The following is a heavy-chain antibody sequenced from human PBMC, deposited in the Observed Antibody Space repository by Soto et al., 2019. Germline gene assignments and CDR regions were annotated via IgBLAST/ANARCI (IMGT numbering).Heavy chain of an antibody. CDR1: GFTFSSYW. CDR3: ARDLRMIVVVIGPDAFDI. V-gene: IGHV3-7*05. D-gene: IGHD3-22*01. CDR2: IKQDGSEK. Sequence: QPGGSLRLSCAASGFTFSSYWMSWVRQAPGKGLEWVANIKQDGSEKYYVDSVKGRFTISRDNAKNSLYLQMNSLRAEDTAVYYCARDLRMIVVVIGPDAFDIWGQGTMVTVSS. J-gene: IGHJ3*02.